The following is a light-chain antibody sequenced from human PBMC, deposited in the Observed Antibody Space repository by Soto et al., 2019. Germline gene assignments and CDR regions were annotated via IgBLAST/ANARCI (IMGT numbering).Light chain of an antibody. CDR2: DAS. V-gene: IGKV3-11*01. CDR3: QQYNNWPQT. CDR1: QRVNNY. J-gene: IGKJ1*01. Sequence: DIVLTQSPATLSLSPGERPTLSCRASQRVNNYLAWYQQRPGRAPRLLIYDASIRPTGIPARFSGSGSGTDFTLTISGLQSEDFAVYYCQQYNNWPQTFGQGTKVDI.